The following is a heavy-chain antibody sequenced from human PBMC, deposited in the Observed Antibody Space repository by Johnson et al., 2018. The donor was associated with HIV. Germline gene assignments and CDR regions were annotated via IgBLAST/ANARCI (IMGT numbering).Heavy chain of an antibody. V-gene: IGHV3-23*04. D-gene: IGHD1-26*01. Sequence: VQLVESGGGFVQPGGSLRLSCAASGFTFSSYAMSWVRQAPGKGLEWVSTISGSGVSPYYADSVKGRFTISRDNFKNTLYLQMNNLRAEDTAVYYCARAGGWELTNALEIWGQGTMVTVSS. CDR3: ARAGGWELTNALEI. CDR2: ISGSGVSP. CDR1: GFTFSSYA. J-gene: IGHJ3*02.